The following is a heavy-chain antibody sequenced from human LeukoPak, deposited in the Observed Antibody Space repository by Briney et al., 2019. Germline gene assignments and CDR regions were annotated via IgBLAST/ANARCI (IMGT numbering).Heavy chain of an antibody. Sequence: PMASVKVSCKASGYTFTSYGISWVRQAPGQGLEWMGWISAYNGNTNYAQKLQGRVTMTTDTSTSTAYMELRSLRSDDTAVYYFARDPARAKTPPVISYSYGAGSYSYNCFDPWGQGTLVTVSS. CDR3: ARDPARAKTPPVISYSYGAGSYSYNCFDP. D-gene: IGHD3-10*01. V-gene: IGHV1-18*01. CDR1: GYTFTSYG. J-gene: IGHJ5*02. CDR2: ISAYNGNT.